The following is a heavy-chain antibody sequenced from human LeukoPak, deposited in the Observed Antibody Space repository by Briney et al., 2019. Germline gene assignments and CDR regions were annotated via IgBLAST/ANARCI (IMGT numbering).Heavy chain of an antibody. CDR2: ISAYNGNT. V-gene: IGHV1-18*01. CDR1: GYTFTSYG. CDR3: ARDSGPVTYYDFWSGYFPFDY. J-gene: IGHJ4*02. Sequence: ASVKVSCKASGYTFTSYGISWVRQAPGQGLEWMGWISAYNGNTNYAQKPQGRVTMTTDTSTSTAYMELRSLRSDDTAVYYCARDSGPVTYYDFWSGYFPFDYWGQGTLVTVSS. D-gene: IGHD3-3*01.